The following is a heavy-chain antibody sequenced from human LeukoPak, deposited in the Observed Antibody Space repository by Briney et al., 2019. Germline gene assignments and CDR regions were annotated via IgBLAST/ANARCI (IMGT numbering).Heavy chain of an antibody. V-gene: IGHV1-46*02. Sequence: ASVKVSCKASGYIFNDYYIHWVRQAPGRGLAWMGMINPIGGTTTYAQMFQGRVTMTRDVSTTTVYMELSSLRSDDPAVYYCARTGGYSYGESGHFDYWGQGTLVTVSA. CDR2: INPIGGTT. CDR3: ARTGGYSYGESGHFDY. CDR1: GYIFNDYY. D-gene: IGHD5-18*01. J-gene: IGHJ4*02.